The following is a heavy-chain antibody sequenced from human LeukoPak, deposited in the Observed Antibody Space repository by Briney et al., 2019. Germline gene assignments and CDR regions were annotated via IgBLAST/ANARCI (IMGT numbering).Heavy chain of an antibody. CDR3: ARDRVIVGYYYGMDV. Sequence: ASVTVSCKASGYTFTSYYMQWVRQAPGQGLEWMGMINPSGGSTSYAQKFQGRVTMTRDTSTSTVYMQLSSLRFEDTAVYYCARDRVIVGYYYGMDVWGQGTTVTVSS. V-gene: IGHV1-46*01. CDR1: GYTFTSYY. D-gene: IGHD3-10*01. CDR2: INPSGGST. J-gene: IGHJ6*02.